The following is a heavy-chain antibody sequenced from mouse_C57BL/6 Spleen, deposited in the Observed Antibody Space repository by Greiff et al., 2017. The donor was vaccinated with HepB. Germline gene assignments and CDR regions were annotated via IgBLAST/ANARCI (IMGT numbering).Heavy chain of an antibody. CDR3: ARYEGVSYAMDY. CDR2: IYPGDGDT. D-gene: IGHD2-12*01. V-gene: IGHV1-82*01. Sequence: VKVVESGPELVKPGASVKISCKASGYAFSSSWMNWVKQRPGKGLEWIGRIYPGDGDTNYNGKFKGKATLTADKSSSTAYMQLSSLTSEDSAVYYCARYEGVSYAMDYWGQGTSVTVSS. J-gene: IGHJ4*01. CDR1: GYAFSSSW.